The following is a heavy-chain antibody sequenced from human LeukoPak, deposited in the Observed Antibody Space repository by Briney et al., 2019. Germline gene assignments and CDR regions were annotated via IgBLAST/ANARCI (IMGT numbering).Heavy chain of an antibody. J-gene: IGHJ4*02. D-gene: IGHD3-10*01. V-gene: IGHV3-33*08. CDR3: TGNYYGSGSYADFDY. CDR1: GFTFSSYG. Sequence: GGSLRLSCAASGFTFSSYGMHWVRQAPGKGLEWVAVIFYDGSNKYYADSVKGRLTISRDNSKNTLYLQMDSLKTEDTAVYYCTGNYYGSGSYADFDYWGQGTLVTVSS. CDR2: IFYDGSNK.